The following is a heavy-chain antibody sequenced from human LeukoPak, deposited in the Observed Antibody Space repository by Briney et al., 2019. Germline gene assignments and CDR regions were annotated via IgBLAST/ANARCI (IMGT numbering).Heavy chain of an antibody. CDR1: GGSFSGYY. D-gene: IGHD3-22*01. J-gene: IGHJ6*03. V-gene: IGHV4-34*01. CDR2: INPSGRI. Sequence: SETLSLTCAVYGGSFSGYYWTWIRQAPGKGLEWIGEINPSGRISYNPSLKSRLTISVDASKNQFSLNLRSLTAADTAVYYCARGRQEVSMIVVVMTAVSYYLDVWGKGTTVTIS. CDR3: ARGRQEVSMIVVVMTAVSYYLDV.